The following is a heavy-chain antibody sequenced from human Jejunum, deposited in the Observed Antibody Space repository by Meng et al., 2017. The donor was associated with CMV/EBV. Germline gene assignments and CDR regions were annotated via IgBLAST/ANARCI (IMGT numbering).Heavy chain of an antibody. CDR1: GGSITRTAYS. CDR2: ISYSGTT. D-gene: IGHD3-3*01. CDR3: ASRSSGYYTPFDY. J-gene: IGHJ4*02. V-gene: IGHV4-39*07. Sequence: SGGSITRTAYSWDWIRQPPGKGLEWIGSISYSGTTYYNPSLKSRVTISLDTSKNHFSLKLTSVTAADTAVYYCASRSSGYYTPFDYWAQGTLVTVSS.